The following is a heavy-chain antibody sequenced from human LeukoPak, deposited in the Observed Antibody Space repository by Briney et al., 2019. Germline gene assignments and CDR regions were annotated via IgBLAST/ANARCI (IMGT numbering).Heavy chain of an antibody. V-gene: IGHV1-18*01. CDR2: ISAYNGNT. CDR3: ARDGRGYSSGYTLNRMFDY. J-gene: IGHJ4*02. D-gene: IGHD3-22*01. CDR1: GYTFTSYG. Sequence: ASVKVSCKASGYTFTSYGISWVRQAPGQGLEWMGWISAYNGNTNYAQKLQGRVTMTTDTSTSTAYMELRSLRSDDTAVYYCARDGRGYSSGYTLNRMFDYWGQGTLVTVSS.